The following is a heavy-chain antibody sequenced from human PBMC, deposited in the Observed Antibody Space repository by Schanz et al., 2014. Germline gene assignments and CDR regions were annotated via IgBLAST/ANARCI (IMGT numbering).Heavy chain of an antibody. J-gene: IGHJ4*02. CDR3: ARRGWTTVTRAYYYDNSAYYDY. CDR1: GGTFSSYT. V-gene: IGHV1-69*08. D-gene: IGHD3-22*01. Sequence: QVQLVQSGAEVKKPGSSVKVSCKASGGTFSSYTISWVRQAPGQGPEWMGRIIPFLGTADYAQNFQGRVTFTADTSTGTGNMVLRSLRSDDTAVYYCARRGWTTVTRAYYYDNSAYYDYWGQGTLVTVSS. CDR2: IIPFLGTA.